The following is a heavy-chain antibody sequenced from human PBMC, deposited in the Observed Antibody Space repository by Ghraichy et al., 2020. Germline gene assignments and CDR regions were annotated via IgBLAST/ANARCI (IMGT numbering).Heavy chain of an antibody. Sequence: SLTCAVYGGSFSGYYWSWIRQPPGKGLEWIGEINHSGSTNYNPSLKSRVTISVDTSKNQFSLKLSSVTAADTAVYYCARPGFWSGYYTQYFQHWGQGTLVTVSS. J-gene: IGHJ1*01. CDR2: INHSGST. CDR3: ARPGFWSGYYTQYFQH. CDR1: GGSFSGYY. V-gene: IGHV4-34*01. D-gene: IGHD3-3*01.